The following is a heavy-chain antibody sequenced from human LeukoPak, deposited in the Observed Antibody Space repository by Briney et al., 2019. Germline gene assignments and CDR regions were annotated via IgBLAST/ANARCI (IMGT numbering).Heavy chain of an antibody. D-gene: IGHD3-3*01. CDR2: IKTDGSIT. J-gene: IGHJ6*03. CDR1: GFSFSVFW. V-gene: IGHV3-74*01. CDR3: AREGYDFWSGWGYYYYMDV. Sequence: GGSLRLSCAASGFSFSVFWMHWVRQAPGKGPVWVSRIKTDGSITDYADSVKGRFTISRDNAKNTLYLQMNSLRAEDTAVYYCAREGYDFWSGWGYYYYMDVWGKGTTVTVSS.